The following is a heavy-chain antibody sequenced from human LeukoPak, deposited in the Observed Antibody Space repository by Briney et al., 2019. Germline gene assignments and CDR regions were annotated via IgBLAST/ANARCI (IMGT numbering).Heavy chain of an antibody. Sequence: ASVKVSCKASGYTFTSYYIHWVRQAPGQGLEWMGIINPSGGSTSYAQKFQGRVTMTRDTSTSTVYMELSSLRSEDTAVYYCARDPGQGDFWSGYYDFFYFDYWGQGTLVTVSS. CDR2: INPSGGST. D-gene: IGHD3-3*01. CDR1: GYTFTSYY. J-gene: IGHJ4*02. V-gene: IGHV1-46*03. CDR3: ARDPGQGDFWSGYYDFFYFDY.